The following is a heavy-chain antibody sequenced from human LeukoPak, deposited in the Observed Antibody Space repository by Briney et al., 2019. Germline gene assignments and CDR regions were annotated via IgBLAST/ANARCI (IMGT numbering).Heavy chain of an antibody. V-gene: IGHV3-23*01. CDR2: ISPSGDIT. J-gene: IGHJ1*01. Sequence: GGSLRLSCAGSGFSFSSHGMNWVRQAPGKGLEWVSGISPSGDITYYTDSVRGRFAISRDNFKNTLSLQVNSLRAEDTAMYYCAKDDDWGRYKHWGQGTLVTVSS. D-gene: IGHD3-16*01. CDR3: AKDDDWGRYKH. CDR1: GFSFSSHG.